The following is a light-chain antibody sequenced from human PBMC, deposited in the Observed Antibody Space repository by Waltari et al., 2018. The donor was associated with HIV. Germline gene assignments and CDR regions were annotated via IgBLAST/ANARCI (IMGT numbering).Light chain of an antibody. CDR3: QSSDISRV. Sequence: SYELTQPPSVSVSPGQTARITCSGDALPKQYAFWYQQKAGQAPVVVIYKDSERPSGIPERFSGSSSGKTVTLTISGVQAEDEADYYCQSSDISRVFGGGTKLTVL. V-gene: IGLV3-25*03. CDR2: KDS. CDR1: ALPKQY. J-gene: IGLJ3*02.